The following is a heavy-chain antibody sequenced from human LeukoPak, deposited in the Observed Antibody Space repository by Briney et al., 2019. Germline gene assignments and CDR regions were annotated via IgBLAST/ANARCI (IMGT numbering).Heavy chain of an antibody. Sequence: GGSLRLSCAASGFTFSSYATSWVRQAPGKGLEWVSAISGSGGSTYYADSVKGRFTISRDNSKNTLYLQMNSLRAEDTAVYYCAKDDYGDLHWYFDLWGRGTLVTVSS. CDR1: GFTFSSYA. CDR2: ISGSGGST. D-gene: IGHD4-17*01. V-gene: IGHV3-23*01. J-gene: IGHJ2*01. CDR3: AKDDYGDLHWYFDL.